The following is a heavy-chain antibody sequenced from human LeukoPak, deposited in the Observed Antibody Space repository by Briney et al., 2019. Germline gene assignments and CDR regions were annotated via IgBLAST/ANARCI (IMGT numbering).Heavy chain of an antibody. V-gene: IGHV3-7*01. Sequence: GGSLRLSCAASGFTFSSYWMSWVRQAPGKGLEWVANIKQDGSEKYYVDSVKGRFTISRDNAKKSLYLQMNSLRAEDTAVYYCARARVYDSSGYKYYFDYWGQGTLVTVSS. CDR1: GFTFSSYW. D-gene: IGHD3-22*01. J-gene: IGHJ4*02. CDR3: ARARVYDSSGYKYYFDY. CDR2: IKQDGSEK.